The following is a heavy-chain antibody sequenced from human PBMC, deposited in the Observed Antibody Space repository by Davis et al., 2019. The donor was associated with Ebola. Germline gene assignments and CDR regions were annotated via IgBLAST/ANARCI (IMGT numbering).Heavy chain of an antibody. CDR1: GLTSSGYG. CDR3: ARYCSGGSCYRDY. D-gene: IGHD2-15*01. V-gene: IGHV3-33*01. Sequence: GGSLRLSCAASGLTSSGYGMHWVRQAPGTGLDGVAIIWYDGSKKYYADSVKGRFTISRANAKNSLYLQMNSLRAEDTAVYYCARYCSGGSCYRDYWGQGTLVTVSS. J-gene: IGHJ4*02. CDR2: IWYDGSKK.